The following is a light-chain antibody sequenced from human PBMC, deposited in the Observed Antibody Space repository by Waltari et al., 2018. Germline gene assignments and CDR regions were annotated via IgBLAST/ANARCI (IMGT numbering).Light chain of an antibody. Sequence: EIVLPQSPATLSLSPGERATLSCRATQSVSYYLAWYQQRPGQAPRLLIYDTSNRATGIPARFSGSGSETDFTLTISSLEPEDFAVYYCQQRRNWPLTFGGGTKVEIK. CDR2: DTS. CDR1: QSVSYY. V-gene: IGKV3-11*01. CDR3: QQRRNWPLT. J-gene: IGKJ4*01.